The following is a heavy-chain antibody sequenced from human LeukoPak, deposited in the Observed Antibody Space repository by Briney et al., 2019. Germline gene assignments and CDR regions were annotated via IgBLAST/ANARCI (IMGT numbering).Heavy chain of an antibody. D-gene: IGHD4-17*01. V-gene: IGHV1-18*01. J-gene: IGHJ5*02. Sequence: ASVKVSCKASGYTFTIYGISWVRQAPGQGLEWMGWISAYNGNTNYVQKLQGRVTMTTDTSTSTAYMELRSLKSDDTAVYYCARDMDYGDYGNWFDPWGQGTLVTVSS. CDR1: GYTFTIYG. CDR3: ARDMDYGDYGNWFDP. CDR2: ISAYNGNT.